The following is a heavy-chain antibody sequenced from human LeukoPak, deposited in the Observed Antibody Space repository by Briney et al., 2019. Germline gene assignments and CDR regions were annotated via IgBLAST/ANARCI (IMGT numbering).Heavy chain of an antibody. V-gene: IGHV5-51*01. Sequence: GESLKISCQGSGSSFTSYWIGWVRQLPGKGLEWMGIIYPGDSDTRYSPSFQGQVTISADKSISTAYLQWSSLKASDTAMYYCARQGLLGYSSSWNDYWGQGTLVTVSS. CDR2: IYPGDSDT. J-gene: IGHJ4*02. CDR1: GSSFTSYW. CDR3: ARQGLLGYSSSWNDY. D-gene: IGHD6-13*01.